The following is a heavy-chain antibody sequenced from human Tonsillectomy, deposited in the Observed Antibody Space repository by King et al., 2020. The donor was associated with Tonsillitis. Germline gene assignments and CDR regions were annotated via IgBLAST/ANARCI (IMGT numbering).Heavy chain of an antibody. J-gene: IGHJ2*01. Sequence: VQLVESGGGVVRPGASLVLSCEASGFTLSSNGMVWVRQPPGKGLEWVAIISYNNRDHYAESTEGRFIISRDNARDMVFLQVNTLRPEDTAVYYCARSMSADFWRDPLNSYFDFWGRGVLVTVSS. V-gene: IGHV3-30*03. D-gene: IGHD3-3*01. CDR1: GFTLSSNG. CDR2: ISYNNRD. CDR3: ARSMSADFWRDPLNSYFDF.